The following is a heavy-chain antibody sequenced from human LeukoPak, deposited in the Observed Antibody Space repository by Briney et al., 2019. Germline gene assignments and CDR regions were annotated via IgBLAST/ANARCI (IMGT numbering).Heavy chain of an antibody. V-gene: IGHV1-69*01. J-gene: IGHJ3*02. D-gene: IGHD3-9*01. Sequence: SVKVSCKASGGTFSSYAISWVRQAPGQGLEWMGGIIPIFGTANCAQKFQGRVTITADESTSTAYMELSSLRSEDTAVYYCARDYGAYYDILTGHSGAFDIWGQGTMVTVSS. CDR1: GGTFSSYA. CDR3: ARDYGAYYDILTGHSGAFDI. CDR2: IIPIFGTA.